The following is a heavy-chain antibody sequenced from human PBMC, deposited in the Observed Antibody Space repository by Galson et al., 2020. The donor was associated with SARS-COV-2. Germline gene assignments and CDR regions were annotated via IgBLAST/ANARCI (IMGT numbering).Heavy chain of an antibody. J-gene: IGHJ6*02. V-gene: IGHV3-21*01. Sequence: NSGGSLRLSCAASGFHFSTYSMNWVRLAPGKGLEWVSSISNSSSYTYYVDSVKGRFSISRDNPRNSLYLQMNSLRAEDTAVYYCARDEGIRGYNYGRLYYGMDVWGQGTTVTVSS. D-gene: IGHD5-18*01. CDR1: GFHFSTYS. CDR2: ISNSSSYT. CDR3: ARDEGIRGYNYGRLYYGMDV.